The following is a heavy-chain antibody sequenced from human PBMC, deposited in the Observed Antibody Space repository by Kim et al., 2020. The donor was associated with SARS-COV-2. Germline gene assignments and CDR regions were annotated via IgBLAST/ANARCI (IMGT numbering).Heavy chain of an antibody. Sequence: GGSLRLSCAASGFTFSSYGMHWVRQAPGKGLEWVAVISYDGSNKYYADSVKGRFTISRDNSKNTLYLQMNSLRAEDTAVYYCAKVWGLLRSSTVDYWGQGTLVTVSS. V-gene: IGHV3-30*18. CDR1: GFTFSSYG. CDR3: AKVWGLLRSSTVDY. D-gene: IGHD1-26*01. J-gene: IGHJ4*02. CDR2: ISYDGSNK.